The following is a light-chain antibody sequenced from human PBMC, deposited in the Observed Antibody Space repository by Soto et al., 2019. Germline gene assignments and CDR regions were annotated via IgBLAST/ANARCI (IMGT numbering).Light chain of an antibody. V-gene: IGLV2-23*01. CDR1: SNDVGGYDY. CDR3: CLYIGATTYV. CDR2: ERH. Sequence: QSALTQPASVSGSPGHSITISCPGASNDVGGYDYVSWYQRHPVKAPKLVMSERHMRTSGVPYRFSGSTSVNSDSLTISGPQADDEADPDCCLYIGATTYVVVTGSKVSV. J-gene: IGLJ1*01.